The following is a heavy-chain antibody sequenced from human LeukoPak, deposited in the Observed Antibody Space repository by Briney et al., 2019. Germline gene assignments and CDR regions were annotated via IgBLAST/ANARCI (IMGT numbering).Heavy chain of an antibody. J-gene: IGHJ4*02. CDR1: GFTCSDHE. CDR2: SRNKVNSYTT. D-gene: IGHD3-10*01. Sequence: GGSLRLSCAASGFTCSDHEMDWVRQAAGKGLEWVGRSRNKVNSYTTKYAAAVKGRFSMSRDDSKNSLYLQMSSLKTEDTAVYYCVAMIRGVGYWGQGTLVSVCS. V-gene: IGHV3-72*01. CDR3: VAMIRGVGY.